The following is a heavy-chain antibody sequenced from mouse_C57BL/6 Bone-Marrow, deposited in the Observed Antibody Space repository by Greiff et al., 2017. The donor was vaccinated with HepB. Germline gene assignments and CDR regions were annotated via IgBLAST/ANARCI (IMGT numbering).Heavy chain of an antibody. CDR1: GFNIKDYY. CDR2: IDPEDGDT. V-gene: IGHV14-1*01. CDR3: AREEIYSPFAY. Sequence: VHVKQSGAELVRPGASVKLSCTASGFNIKDYYMHWVKQRPEQGLEWIGRIDPEDGDTEYAPKFQGKATMTADTSSNTAYLQLSSLTSEDSAVYYCAREEIYSPFAYWGQGTLVTVSA. D-gene: IGHD2-1*01. J-gene: IGHJ3*01.